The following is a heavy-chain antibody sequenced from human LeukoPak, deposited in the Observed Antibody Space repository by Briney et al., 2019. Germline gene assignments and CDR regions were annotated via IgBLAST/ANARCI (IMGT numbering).Heavy chain of an antibody. Sequence: LETLSLTCAVYRGSFSGFYWSWIRQPPGNGLELLGKINHSVSTNYNPSLKSRVTISVDTSKNQFSLKLSSVTAADTAVYYCARGTGSMIPDYWGQGTLVTVSS. D-gene: IGHD3-22*01. J-gene: IGHJ4*02. CDR2: INHSVST. V-gene: IGHV4-34*01. CDR1: RGSFSGFY. CDR3: ARGTGSMIPDY.